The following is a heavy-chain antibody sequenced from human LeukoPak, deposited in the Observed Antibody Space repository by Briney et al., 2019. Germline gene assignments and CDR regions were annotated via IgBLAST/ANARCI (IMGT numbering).Heavy chain of an antibody. CDR1: GFTFSSYS. CDR3: ARKGRGVLLWFGELLLGAFDI. D-gene: IGHD3-10*01. J-gene: IGHJ3*02. CDR2: IKQDGSEK. Sequence: GGSLRLSCAASGFTFSSYSMSWVRQAPGKGLEWVANIKQDGSEKYYVDSVKGRFTISRDNAKNSLYLQMNSLRAEDTAVYYCARKGRGVLLWFGELLLGAFDIWGQETMVTVSS. V-gene: IGHV3-7*01.